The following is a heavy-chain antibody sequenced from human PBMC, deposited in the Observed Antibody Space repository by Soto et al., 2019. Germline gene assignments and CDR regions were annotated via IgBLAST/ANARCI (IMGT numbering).Heavy chain of an antibody. Sequence: GGPLRLSCAASGFTFSSYAMHWVRQAPGKGLEWVAVISYDGSNKYYADSVKGRFTISRDNSKNTLYLQMNSRRAEDTAVYYCAREGWELPFDYWGQGTLVTVSS. CDR3: AREGWELPFDY. CDR2: ISYDGSNK. J-gene: IGHJ4*02. V-gene: IGHV3-30-3*01. CDR1: GFTFSSYA. D-gene: IGHD1-26*01.